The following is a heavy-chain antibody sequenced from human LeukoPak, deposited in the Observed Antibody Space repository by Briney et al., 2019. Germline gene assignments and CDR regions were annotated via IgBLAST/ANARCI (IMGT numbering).Heavy chain of an antibody. D-gene: IGHD1-26*01. CDR3: ARDIGEGWFDP. Sequence: PGGSLRLSCAASGFTLRSYDMSWVRQAPGKGLEWVSYISSSGSTIYYADSVKGRFTISRDNAKNSLYLQMNSLRAEDTAVYYCARDIGEGWFDPWGQGTLVTVSS. CDR1: GFTLRSYD. J-gene: IGHJ5*02. V-gene: IGHV3-48*03. CDR2: ISSSGSTI.